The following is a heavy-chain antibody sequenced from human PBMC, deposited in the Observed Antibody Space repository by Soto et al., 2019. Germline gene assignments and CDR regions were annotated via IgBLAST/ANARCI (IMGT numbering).Heavy chain of an antibody. Sequence: QVHLVQSGAEVKKPGASVKVSCKGSGYGFTTYGITWVRQAPGQGLEWMAWISAHNGNTNYAQKLQGRVTVTRDTSTSTAYMELRSLRPDDTAVYYCARGRYGDYWGQGAVVTVSS. D-gene: IGHD1-1*01. V-gene: IGHV1-18*01. J-gene: IGHJ4*02. CDR1: GYGFTTYG. CDR3: ARGRYGDY. CDR2: ISAHNGNT.